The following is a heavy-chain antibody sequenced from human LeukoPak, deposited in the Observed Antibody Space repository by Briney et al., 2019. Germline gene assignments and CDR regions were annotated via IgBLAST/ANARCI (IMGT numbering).Heavy chain of an antibody. CDR1: GFTLTNHA. Sequence: GGSLRLSCAVSGFTLTNHAVSWVRQAPGKGLEWVAVISYDGSNKYYADSVKGRFTISRDNSKNTLYLQMNSLRAEDTAVYYCARGLIVGAFGGHFDYWGQGTLVTVSS. D-gene: IGHD1-26*01. CDR2: ISYDGSNK. V-gene: IGHV3-30*04. CDR3: ARGLIVGAFGGHFDY. J-gene: IGHJ4*02.